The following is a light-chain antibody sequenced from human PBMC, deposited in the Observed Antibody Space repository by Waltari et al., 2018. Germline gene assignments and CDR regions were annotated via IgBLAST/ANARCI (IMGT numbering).Light chain of an antibody. CDR2: RNN. V-gene: IGLV1-47*01. J-gene: IGLJ1*01. CDR3: ASWDDSHYV. CDR1: NANLGSNY. Sequence: QSVLTQPPSASETPGQRVTISCSGSNANLGSNYLYWYQQLPGTAPNLPIYRNNQRPSGVPDRLSASKSGTSASLAIDGLRSEDEAIYYCASWDDSHYVFGPGTQVTVL.